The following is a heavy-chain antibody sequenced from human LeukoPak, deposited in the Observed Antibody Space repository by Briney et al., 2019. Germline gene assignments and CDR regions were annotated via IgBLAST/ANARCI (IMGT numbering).Heavy chain of an antibody. V-gene: IGHV4-31*03. CDR1: GRYLSRGGYY. CDR3: ARSPYATQHQNWFDP. CDR2: IYYSGST. Sequence: PSETLSLTCTLSGRYLSRGGYYWSWIRQHPGKGLEWIGYIYYSGSTYYNSSLKSRVTISVDTSKNQFSLKLSSVTAADTAVYYCARSPYATQHQNWFDPWGQGTLVTVSS. D-gene: IGHD2-8*01. J-gene: IGHJ5*02.